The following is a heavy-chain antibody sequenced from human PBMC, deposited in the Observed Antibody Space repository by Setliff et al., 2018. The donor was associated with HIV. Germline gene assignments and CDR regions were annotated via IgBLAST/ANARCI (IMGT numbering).Heavy chain of an antibody. CDR3: ANTYYDFWSGYSTPDY. CDR1: GFTFSSYA. V-gene: IGHV3-30*04. J-gene: IGHJ4*02. CDR2: ISYDGSNK. D-gene: IGHD3-3*01. Sequence: GESLKISCAASGFTFSSYAMHWVRQAPGKGLEWVAVISYDGSNKYYADSVKGRFTISRDNPKNTLYLQMNSLRAEDTAMYYCANTYYDFWSGYSTPDYWGQGTLVTAPQ.